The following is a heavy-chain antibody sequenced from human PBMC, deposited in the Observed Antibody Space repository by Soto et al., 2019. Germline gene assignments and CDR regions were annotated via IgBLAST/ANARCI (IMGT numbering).Heavy chain of an antibody. Sequence: GASVKVSCKASGGTFSRYAISWVRQAPGQGLEWMGGIIPLFGKPNYAQKFQGRVTITADESTSTAYMELSSLRSDDTAVYYCARDATLYDSSGYYYLYWGQGTLVTVSS. J-gene: IGHJ4*02. CDR1: GGTFSRYA. V-gene: IGHV1-69*13. CDR2: IIPLFGKP. D-gene: IGHD3-22*01. CDR3: ARDATLYDSSGYYYLY.